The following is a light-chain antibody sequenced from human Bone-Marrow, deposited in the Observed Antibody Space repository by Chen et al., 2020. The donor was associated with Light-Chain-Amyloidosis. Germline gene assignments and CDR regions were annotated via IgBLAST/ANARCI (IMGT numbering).Light chain of an antibody. J-gene: IGKJ3*01. CDR3: QQRSNWPT. CDR1: QSVSRF. CDR2: DAS. V-gene: IGKV3-11*01. Sequence: IVLTQSPAPLSLSPGERATLSCRASQSVSRFLAWYQQKPGKAPRLLIYDASTRATGIPARFSGSGSGTDFTLTISSLEPEDFAVYYCQQRSNWPTFGPGTKVDIE.